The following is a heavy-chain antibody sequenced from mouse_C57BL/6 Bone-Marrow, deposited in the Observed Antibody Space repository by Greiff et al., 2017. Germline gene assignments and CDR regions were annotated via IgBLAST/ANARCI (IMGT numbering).Heavy chain of an antibody. V-gene: IGHV1-54*01. Sequence: QVQLQQSGAELVRPGTSVKVSCKASGYAFTNYLIEWVKQRPGQGLEWIGVINPGSGGTNYNEKFKGKATLTADKSSSTAYMQLSSLTSEDSAVYFCARSPIVTSYYAMDDWGQGTSVTVSS. D-gene: IGHD2-5*01. CDR3: ARSPIVTSYYAMDD. CDR1: GYAFTNYL. J-gene: IGHJ4*01. CDR2: INPGSGGT.